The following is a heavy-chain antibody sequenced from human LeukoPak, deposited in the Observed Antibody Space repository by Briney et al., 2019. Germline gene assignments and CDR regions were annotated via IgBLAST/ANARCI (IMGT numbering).Heavy chain of an antibody. V-gene: IGHV3-23*01. CDR1: GFKFGGYT. CDR2: VTASGAAT. Sequence: PGGSLRLSCVGSGFKFGGYTLNWVRQAPGKGLEWAAGVTASGAATYYADSVRGRFTISRDNSKTTVYLQMNSLRGEDTALYYCAKDKVPDSRWNIDYWGQGTLVTVSS. J-gene: IGHJ4*02. D-gene: IGHD1/OR15-1a*01. CDR3: AKDKVPDSRWNIDY.